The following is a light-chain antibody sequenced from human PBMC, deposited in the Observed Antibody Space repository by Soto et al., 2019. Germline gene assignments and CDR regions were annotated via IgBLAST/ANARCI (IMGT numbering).Light chain of an antibody. CDR2: ANT. CDR1: SXNIGAGYD. V-gene: IGLV1-40*01. CDR3: QSYDSSLTV. Sequence: QSALTQPPSVSGAQGQRVTICCTGSSXNIGAGYDVHWYQQFPGRAPKFLIYANTNRPSGVPDRFSGSKSVTSASLAIAGLLAEDEADYYCQSYDSSLTVFGTGTKVTVL. J-gene: IGLJ1*01.